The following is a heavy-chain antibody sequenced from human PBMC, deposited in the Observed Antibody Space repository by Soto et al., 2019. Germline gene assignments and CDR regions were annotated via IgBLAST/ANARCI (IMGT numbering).Heavy chain of an antibody. V-gene: IGHV4-39*01. CDR1: GGSISSSSYY. D-gene: IGHD2-21*01. Sequence: QLQLQESGPGLVKPSETLSLTCTVSGGSISSSSYYWGWIRQPPGKGLEWSGSIYYSGSTYYNPSLKSRVTISVDTSTTQFSLKLSAVTGADTAVYYCARRVVAYFDLWGRGTLVTVSS. CDR3: ARRVVAYFDL. CDR2: IYYSGST. J-gene: IGHJ2*01.